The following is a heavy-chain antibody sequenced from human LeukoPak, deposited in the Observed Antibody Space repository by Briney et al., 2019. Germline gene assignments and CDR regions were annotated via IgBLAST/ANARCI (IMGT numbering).Heavy chain of an antibody. CDR3: ARVCAGYSYGSCFDY. Sequence: SVKVSCKASGGTFSSYAISWVRQAPGQGLEWMGGIIPIFGTANYAQKFQGRVTITADESTSTAYMELSGLRSEDTAVYYCARVCAGYSYGSCFDYWGQGTLVTVSS. CDR1: GGTFSSYA. D-gene: IGHD5-18*01. J-gene: IGHJ4*02. V-gene: IGHV1-69*13. CDR2: IIPIFGTA.